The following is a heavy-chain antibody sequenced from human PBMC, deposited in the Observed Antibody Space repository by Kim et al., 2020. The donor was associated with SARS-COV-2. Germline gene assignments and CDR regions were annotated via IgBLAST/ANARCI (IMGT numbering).Heavy chain of an antibody. D-gene: IGHD3-10*01. CDR2: IYYSGST. J-gene: IGHJ2*01. V-gene: IGHV4-39*01. CDR1: GGSISTRSNY. CDR3: ARIYGSGNWYFDL. Sequence: SETLSLTCTVSGGSISTRSNYWGWIRQPPGKGLEWIASIYYSGSTYYSPSLRSRVTISVDTSKIQFSLKLSSVTAADTAVYYCARIYGSGNWYFDLWGRGTLVTVSS.